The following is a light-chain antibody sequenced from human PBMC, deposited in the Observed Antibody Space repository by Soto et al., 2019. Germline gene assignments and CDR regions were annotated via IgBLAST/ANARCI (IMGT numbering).Light chain of an antibody. CDR2: DVS. CDR3: SSYTSSSTVV. V-gene: IGLV2-14*03. J-gene: IGLJ2*01. CDR1: SSDVGGYNS. Sequence: QSALTQPASVSGSPGQSITISCTGTSSDVGGYNSVSWYQQHPGKAPKLMIYDVSNRPSGVSNRFSGSKSVNTASLTISGLKGEDEADYYCSSYTSSSTVVFGGGTKLTVL.